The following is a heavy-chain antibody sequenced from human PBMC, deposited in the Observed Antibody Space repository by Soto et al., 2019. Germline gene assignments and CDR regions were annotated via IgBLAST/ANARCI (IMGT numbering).Heavy chain of an antibody. D-gene: IGHD6-6*01. Sequence: QVQLVQSGAEVKQPGSSVKVSCKASGGTFSSYTISWVRQAPGQGLEWMGRIIPILGIANYAQKFQGRVTITADKSTSTAYMELSSLRSEDTAVYYCAITTIAARSGYYYYYYMDVWGKGTTVTVSS. CDR3: AITTIAARSGYYYYYYMDV. CDR1: GGTFSSYT. V-gene: IGHV1-69*02. CDR2: IIPILGIA. J-gene: IGHJ6*03.